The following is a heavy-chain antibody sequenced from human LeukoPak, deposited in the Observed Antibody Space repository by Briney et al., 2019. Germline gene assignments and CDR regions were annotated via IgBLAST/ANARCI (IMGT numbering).Heavy chain of an antibody. J-gene: IGHJ4*02. Sequence: SETLSLTCTVSGGSISSSSYYWGWIRQPPGKGLEWIGSIYYSGSTYYNPSLKSRVTISVDTSKNQFSLKLSSVTAADTAVYYCASADYVWGSYRYTIWGQGTLVTVSS. V-gene: IGHV4-39*01. CDR1: GGSISSSSYY. CDR3: ASADYVWGSYRYTI. D-gene: IGHD3-16*02. CDR2: IYYSGST.